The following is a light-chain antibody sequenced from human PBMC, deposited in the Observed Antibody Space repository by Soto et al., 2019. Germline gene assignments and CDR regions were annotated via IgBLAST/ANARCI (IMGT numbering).Light chain of an antibody. J-gene: IGKJ2*01. CDR3: QQSYSTPRS. CDR1: QNISTF. CDR2: AAS. Sequence: DIQMTQSPSSLSASVGDRVTITCRAGQNISTFLNWYQQRPGKAPKYLIYAASSLHSGVPSRFSGSGSWTDFTLNISSLQPEEFAAYYCQQSYSTPRSFGQGTKLEIK. V-gene: IGKV1-39*01.